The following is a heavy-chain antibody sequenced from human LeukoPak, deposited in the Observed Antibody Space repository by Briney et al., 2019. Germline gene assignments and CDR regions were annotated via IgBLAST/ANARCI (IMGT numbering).Heavy chain of an antibody. Sequence: GGSLRLSCAASGFTFSNYWMSWVRQAPGKGLEWVANIKQDGSEIYYVDSVKGRFTISRDYARNSLYLQMNGLRVEDTAVYYCARDLPAVAGRGSFDIWGQGTMVTVSS. CDR2: IKQDGSEI. D-gene: IGHD6-19*01. V-gene: IGHV3-7*01. CDR3: ARDLPAVAGRGSFDI. CDR1: GFTFSNYW. J-gene: IGHJ3*02.